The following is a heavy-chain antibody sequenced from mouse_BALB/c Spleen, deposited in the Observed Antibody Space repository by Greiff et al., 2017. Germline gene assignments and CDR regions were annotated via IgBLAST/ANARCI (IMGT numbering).Heavy chain of an antibody. D-gene: IGHD4-1*01. J-gene: IGHJ4*01. CDR2: ILPGSGST. Sequence: VQLQQSGAELMKPGASVKISCKATGYTFSSYWIEWVKQRPGHGLEWIGEILPGSGSTNYNEKFKGKATFTADTSSNTAYMQLSSLTSEDSAVYYCARYGNWDHYAMDYWGQGTSVTVSS. CDR3: ARYGNWDHYAMDY. CDR1: GYTFSSYW. V-gene: IGHV1-9*01.